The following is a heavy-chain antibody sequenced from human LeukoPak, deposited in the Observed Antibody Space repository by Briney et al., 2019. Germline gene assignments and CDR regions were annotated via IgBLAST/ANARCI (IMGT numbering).Heavy chain of an antibody. CDR2: ISYDGSNK. D-gene: IGHD3-22*01. CDR3: ARESSDPFTMTLFLDY. J-gene: IGHJ4*02. Sequence: GGSLRLSCAASGFTFSSYAMHWVRQAPGKGLEWVAVISYDGSNKYYADSVKGRFTISRDNSKNTLYLQMNSLRAEDTAVYYCARESSDPFTMTLFLDYWGQGTLVTVSS. CDR1: GFTFSSYA. V-gene: IGHV3-30*01.